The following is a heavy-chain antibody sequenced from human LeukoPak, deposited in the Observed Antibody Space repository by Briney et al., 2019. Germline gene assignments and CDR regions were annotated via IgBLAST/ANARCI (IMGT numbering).Heavy chain of an antibody. Sequence: SETLSLTCTVSGDSITSSTYYWGWISHPPGLGLEWIGSMFHSGSTYYNPSLSSRVTISVDTSKNQLSLRLSSVTVADTAVYYCARQMRSSGWYPDYWGQGTLVTVSS. CDR1: GDSITSSTYY. J-gene: IGHJ4*02. D-gene: IGHD6-19*01. V-gene: IGHV4-39*01. CDR3: ARQMRSSGWYPDY. CDR2: MFHSGST.